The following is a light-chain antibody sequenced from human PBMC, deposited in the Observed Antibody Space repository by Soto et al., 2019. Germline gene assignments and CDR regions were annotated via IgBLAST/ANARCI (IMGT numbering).Light chain of an antibody. Sequence: QSALTQPPSASWTPGQRVTISCSGSSSNIGSHTVNWYQHLPGTAPKLVICRDSQRPSGVPDRFSGSKSGTSASLAISGLQSEDEAEYYCAAWDDSLIGYVFGTGTKVTVL. CDR1: SSNIGSHT. J-gene: IGLJ1*01. CDR2: RDS. CDR3: AAWDDSLIGYV. V-gene: IGLV1-44*01.